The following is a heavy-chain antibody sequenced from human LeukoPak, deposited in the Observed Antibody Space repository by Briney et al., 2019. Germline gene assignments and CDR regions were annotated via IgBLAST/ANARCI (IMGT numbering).Heavy chain of an antibody. CDR1: GFTFSSYS. CDR3: ARVQALNWFDP. V-gene: IGHV3-21*01. J-gene: IGHJ5*02. CDR2: ISSSSSYI. Sequence: GGSLRLSCAASGFTFSSYSMNWDRQAPGKGLEWVSSISSSSSYIYYADSVKGRFTISRDNAKNSLYLQMNSLRAEDTAVYYCARVQALNWFDPWGQGTLVTVSS.